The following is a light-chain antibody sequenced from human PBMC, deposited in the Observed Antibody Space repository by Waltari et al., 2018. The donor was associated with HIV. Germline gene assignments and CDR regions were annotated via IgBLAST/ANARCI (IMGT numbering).Light chain of an antibody. J-gene: IGLJ3*02. CDR1: SGSVASNH. Sequence: NFMLTQPHSVSESPGKTVTISCTRSSGSVASNHVQWFQQRPGSAPTTILYEHYQRPSGVPDRFSGIIDKSSNSASLTISGVKTEDEADYYCQSFDTDNHWVFGGGTRLTVL. V-gene: IGLV6-57*03. CDR3: QSFDTDNHWV. CDR2: EHY.